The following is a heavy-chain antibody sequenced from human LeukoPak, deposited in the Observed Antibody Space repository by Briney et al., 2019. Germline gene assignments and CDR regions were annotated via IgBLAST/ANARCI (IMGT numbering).Heavy chain of an antibody. CDR1: GFTVSSNY. Sequence: PGGSLRLSCAASGFTVSSNYMSWVRQAPGKGLEWVSVIYSGGSTYCADSVKGRFTISRDNSKNTLYLQMNSLRAEDTAVYYCAREPYSSSWGDAFDIWGQGTMVTVSS. V-gene: IGHV3-66*01. CDR2: IYSGGST. D-gene: IGHD6-13*01. J-gene: IGHJ3*02. CDR3: AREPYSSSWGDAFDI.